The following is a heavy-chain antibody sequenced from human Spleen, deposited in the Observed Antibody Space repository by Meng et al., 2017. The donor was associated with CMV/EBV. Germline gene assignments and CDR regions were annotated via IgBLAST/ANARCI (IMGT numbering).Heavy chain of an antibody. J-gene: IGHJ4*02. V-gene: IGHV2-5*01. CDR2: IYWNGDE. CDR3: AHSDCSSTSCPNHFDY. Sequence: SGPTLVKPTQTLTLTCSLSGFSLTTRGAGVGWIRQPPGKALEWLALIYWNGDERYSPSLKSRLTITKDTSKNQVVLTMTNMDPVDTATYYCAHSDCSSTSCPNHFDYWGQGTLVTVSS. D-gene: IGHD2-2*01. CDR1: GFSLTTRGAG.